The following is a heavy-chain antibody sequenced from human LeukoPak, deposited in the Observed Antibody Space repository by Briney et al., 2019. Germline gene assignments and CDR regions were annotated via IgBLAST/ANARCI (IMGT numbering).Heavy chain of an antibody. Sequence: PSETLSLTCAVYRGSFSNYCWSWIRQPPGKGLEWIGEINHSGGTNYNPSLKSRVTISEDTSKKQFSLKLGSVTAADTAVYYCARLIGASAFDYWGQGTLVTVSS. V-gene: IGHV4-34*01. D-gene: IGHD2-21*01. CDR3: ARLIGASAFDY. CDR1: RGSFSNYC. J-gene: IGHJ4*02. CDR2: INHSGGT.